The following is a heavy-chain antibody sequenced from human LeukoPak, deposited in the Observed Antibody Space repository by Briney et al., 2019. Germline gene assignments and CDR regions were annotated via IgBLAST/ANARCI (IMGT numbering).Heavy chain of an antibody. J-gene: IGHJ5*02. D-gene: IGHD6-13*01. Sequence: SETLSLTCAVLGGSFSDNYWSWIRQSPGKGLEWIGRIYTSGSTNYNPSLKSRVTISVDTSKNQFSLKLSSVTAADTAVYYCARISSSSLGFDPWGQGTLVTVSS. V-gene: IGHV4-4*08. CDR3: ARISSSSLGFDP. CDR2: IYTSGST. CDR1: GGSFSDNY.